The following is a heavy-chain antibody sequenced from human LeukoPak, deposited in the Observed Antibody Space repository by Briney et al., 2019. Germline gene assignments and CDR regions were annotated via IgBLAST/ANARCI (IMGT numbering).Heavy chain of an antibody. D-gene: IGHD3-3*01. CDR3: ARDDFWSGYGSGWFDP. V-gene: IGHV1-2*02. CDR2: INPNSGGT. Sequence: ASVKVSCKASGYTFTGYYMHWVRQAPGQGLEWMGWINPNSGGTNYAQKFQGRVTMTRDTSISTAYMELSRLRSDDTAVYYCARDDFWSGYGSGWFDPWGQGTLVTVSS. CDR1: GYTFTGYY. J-gene: IGHJ5*02.